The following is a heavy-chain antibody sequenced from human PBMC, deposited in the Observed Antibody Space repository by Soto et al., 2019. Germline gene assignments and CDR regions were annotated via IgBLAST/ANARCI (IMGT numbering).Heavy chain of an antibody. D-gene: IGHD3-22*01. CDR1: GFTFIDSY. J-gene: IGHJ4*02. CDR2: ISSSDSII. V-gene: IGHV3-11*01. Sequence: WGSLRLSCAASGFTFIDSYMICIRHSPFKGLEWVSYISSSDSIIYYSDSVKGRFIISRDNAKNSLYLQMNSLRAEDTAVYYCARDLGYYDSSGYFDYWGQGTLVTVSS. CDR3: ARDLGYYDSSGYFDY.